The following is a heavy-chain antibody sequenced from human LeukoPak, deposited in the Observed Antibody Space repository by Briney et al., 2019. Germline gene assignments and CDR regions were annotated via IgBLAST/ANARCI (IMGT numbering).Heavy chain of an antibody. CDR2: ISYDGSNK. CDR3: AKDYGSGSYGRRGMDV. Sequence: GGSLRLSCAASGFTFSSYAMSGVRQAPGKGLEWVAVISYDGSNKYYADSVKGRFTISRDNSKNPLYLQMNSLRAEDTAVYYCAKDYGSGSYGRRGMDVWGQGTTVTVSS. V-gene: IGHV3-30*18. D-gene: IGHD3-10*01. J-gene: IGHJ6*02. CDR1: GFTFSSYA.